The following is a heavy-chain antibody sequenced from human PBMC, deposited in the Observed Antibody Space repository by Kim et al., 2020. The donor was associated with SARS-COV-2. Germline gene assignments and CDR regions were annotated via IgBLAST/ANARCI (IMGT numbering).Heavy chain of an antibody. D-gene: IGHD6-13*01. CDR1: GYSFTSYW. J-gene: IGHJ6*02. CDR3: ARHDKTAAGTLYYYYYGMDV. CDR2: IYPGDSDT. V-gene: IGHV5-51*01. Sequence: GESLKISCKGSGYSFTSYWIGWVRQMPGKGLEWMGIIYPGDSDTRYSPSFQGQVTISADKSISTAYLQWSSLKASDTAMYYCARHDKTAAGTLYYYYYGMDVWGQGTTVTVSS.